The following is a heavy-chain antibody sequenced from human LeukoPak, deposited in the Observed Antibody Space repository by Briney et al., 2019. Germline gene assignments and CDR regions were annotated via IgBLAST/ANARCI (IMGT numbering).Heavy chain of an antibody. CDR2: ISGSGGST. Sequence: PGGSLRLSCAASGFTLSSYAMSWVRQAPGKGLEWVSAISGSGGSTYYADSVKGRFTISRDNSKNTLYLQMNSLRAEDTAVYYCADTKDYYDSLLSFDIWGQGTMVTVSS. CDR1: GFTLSSYA. D-gene: IGHD3-22*01. J-gene: IGHJ3*02. V-gene: IGHV3-23*01. CDR3: ADTKDYYDSLLSFDI.